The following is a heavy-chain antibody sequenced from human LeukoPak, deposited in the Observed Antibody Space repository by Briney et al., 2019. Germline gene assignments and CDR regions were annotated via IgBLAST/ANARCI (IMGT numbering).Heavy chain of an antibody. V-gene: IGHV4-4*07. CDR3: ARGGDSSGQGY. CDR1: GVSISGYY. D-gene: IGHD3-22*01. CDR2: IHTSGGT. J-gene: IGHJ4*02. Sequence: SETLSLTCTVSGVSISGYYWSWIRQPPGKGLEWIGRIHTSGGTNYNPSLKSRVTMSVDTSKNQFSLKLSSVTAADTAVYYCARGGDSSGQGYWGQGTLVTVSS.